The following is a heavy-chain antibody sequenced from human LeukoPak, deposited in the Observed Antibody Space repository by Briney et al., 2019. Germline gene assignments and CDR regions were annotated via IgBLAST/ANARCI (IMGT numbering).Heavy chain of an antibody. CDR3: ARQWGLSSGYYLGSFDY. CDR1: GGSTSSYY. V-gene: IGHV4-59*01. D-gene: IGHD3-22*01. J-gene: IGHJ4*02. CDR2: IYYSGST. Sequence: PSETLSLTCTVSGGSTSSYYWSWIRQPPGKGLEWIGYIYYSGSTNYNPSLKSRVTISVDTSKNQFSLKLSSVTAADTAVYYCARQWGLSSGYYLGSFDYWGQGTLVTVSS.